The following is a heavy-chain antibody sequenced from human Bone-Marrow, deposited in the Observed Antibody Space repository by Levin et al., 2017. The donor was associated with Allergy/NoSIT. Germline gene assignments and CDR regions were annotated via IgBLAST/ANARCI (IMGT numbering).Heavy chain of an antibody. CDR1: GFTFGDYA. CDR3: TSWAANCGGDCYPLDY. J-gene: IGHJ4*02. CDR2: IRSKAYGGTT. D-gene: IGHD2-21*02. Sequence: GESLKISCTASGFTFGDYAMSWVRQAPGKGLEWVGFIRSKAYGGTTEYAASVKGRFTISRDDSKSIAYLQMNSLKTEDTAVYYCTSWAANCGGDCYPLDYWGQGTLVTVSS. V-gene: IGHV3-49*04.